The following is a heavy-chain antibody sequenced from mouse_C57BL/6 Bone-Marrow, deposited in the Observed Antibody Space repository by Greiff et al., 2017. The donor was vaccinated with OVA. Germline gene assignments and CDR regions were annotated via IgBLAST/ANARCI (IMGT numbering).Heavy chain of an antibody. CDR3: ARDAGSYAMDY. J-gene: IGHJ4*01. V-gene: IGHV7-1*01. CDR1: GFTFSDFY. CDR2: SRNKANDYTT. Sequence: VKVVESGGGLVQSGRSLRLSCATSGFTFSDFYMEWVRQAPGKGLEWIAASRNKANDYTTEYSASVKGRFIVSRDTSQSILYLQMNALRAEDTAIYYCARDAGSYAMDYWGQGTSVTVSS.